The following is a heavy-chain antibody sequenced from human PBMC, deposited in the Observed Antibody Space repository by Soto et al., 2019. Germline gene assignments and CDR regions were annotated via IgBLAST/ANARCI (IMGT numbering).Heavy chain of an antibody. CDR2: INHSGST. V-gene: IGHV4-34*01. J-gene: IGHJ6*02. CDR3: ARGRYYYGSGRNSYYYYGMDV. Sequence: PSETLSLTCTVYGGSSSGYYWSWIRQPPGKGLEWIGEINHSGSTNYNPSLKSRVTISVDTSKNQFSLKLSSVTAADTAVYYCARGRYYYGSGRNSYYYYGMDVWGQGTPVT. D-gene: IGHD3-10*01. CDR1: GGSSSGYY.